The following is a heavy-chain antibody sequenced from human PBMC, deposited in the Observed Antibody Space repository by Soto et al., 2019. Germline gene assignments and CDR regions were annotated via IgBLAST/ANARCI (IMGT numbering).Heavy chain of an antibody. D-gene: IGHD2-21*02. CDR2: IYWDDDK. V-gene: IGHV2-5*02. CDR1: GFSLSTSRVD. J-gene: IGHJ4*02. Sequence: QITLKESGPTRVKPTQTLTLTCTLSGFSLSTSRVDVGWIRRPPGKALEWLALIYWDDDKRYSPSLKSRLTITKDTSKNQVVLTMTNTDPVDTATYYCAHTSGGGNSACFDYWGQGTLVTVSS. CDR3: AHTSGGGNSACFDY.